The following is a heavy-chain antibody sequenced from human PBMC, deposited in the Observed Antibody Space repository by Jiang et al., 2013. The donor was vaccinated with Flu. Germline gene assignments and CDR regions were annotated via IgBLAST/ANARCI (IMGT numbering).Heavy chain of an antibody. D-gene: IGHD3-16*01. CDR3: SRDPGGRFDS. CDR2: TYYRSKWNN. J-gene: IGHJ4*02. Sequence: SQTLSLTCAISGDSVSNNNTAWNWIRQSPSRGLEWLGRTYYRSKWNNDYAVSVKSRITINPDTSKNQFSLLLNSVTPDDTAVYYCSRDPGGRFDSWGQGTLVTVSS. V-gene: IGHV6-1*01. CDR1: GDSVSNNNTA.